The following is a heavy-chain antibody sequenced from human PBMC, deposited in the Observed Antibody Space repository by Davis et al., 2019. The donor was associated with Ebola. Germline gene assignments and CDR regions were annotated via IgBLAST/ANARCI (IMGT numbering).Heavy chain of an antibody. CDR2: IIPIFGTA. V-gene: IGHV1-69*13. Sequence: SVKVSCKASGYTFTSYGISWVRQAPGQGLEWMGGIIPIFGTANYAQKFQGRVTITADESTSTAYMELSSLRSEDTAVYYCARETNIAARFDYWGQGTLVTVSS. CDR3: ARETNIAARFDY. J-gene: IGHJ4*02. CDR1: GYTFTSYG. D-gene: IGHD6-6*01.